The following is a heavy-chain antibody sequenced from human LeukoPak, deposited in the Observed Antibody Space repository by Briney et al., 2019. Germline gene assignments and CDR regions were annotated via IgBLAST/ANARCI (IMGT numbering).Heavy chain of an antibody. J-gene: IGHJ4*02. CDR3: ATQNLPALEDYYDSSGYPDY. V-gene: IGHV4-59*01. CDR2: IYYSGST. CDR1: GGSISSYY. Sequence: SETLSLTCTVSGGSISSYYWSWIRQPPGKGLEWIGYIYYSGSTNYNPSLKSRVTISVDTSKNQFSLKLSSVTAADTAVYYCATQNLPALEDYYDSSGYPDYWGQGTLVTVSS. D-gene: IGHD3-22*01.